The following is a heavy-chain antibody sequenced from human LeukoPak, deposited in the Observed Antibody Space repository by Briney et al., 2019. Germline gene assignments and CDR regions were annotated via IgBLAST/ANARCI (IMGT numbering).Heavy chain of an antibody. J-gene: IGHJ6*02. V-gene: IGHV1-2*06. CDR2: INPSSGGT. CDR3: ARDIGQQRESDMDV. CDR1: GYIFTGFY. Sequence: ASVKVSCKASGYIFTGFYVHWVRQAPGQGLEWMGRINPSSGGTHHAQKFQGRVTMSRDMSISTAYMELSSLTSDDTAVYYCARDIGQQRESDMDVWGQGTTVTVSS. D-gene: IGHD6-13*01.